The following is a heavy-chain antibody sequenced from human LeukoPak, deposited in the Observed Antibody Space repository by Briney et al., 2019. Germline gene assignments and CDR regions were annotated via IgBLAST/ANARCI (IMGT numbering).Heavy chain of an antibody. CDR3: ARGCSAGTPHNWLDP. Sequence: PSETLSLTCTVSGGSISGYYWSWIRQPPGKGLEWIGYIYYSGSTNYNPSLKSRVTISVDTSKNQFSLKLSSVTAADTAVYYCARGCSAGTPHNWLDPWGQGTLVTVFS. D-gene: IGHD6-13*01. V-gene: IGHV4-59*01. CDR1: GGSISGYY. J-gene: IGHJ5*02. CDR2: IYYSGST.